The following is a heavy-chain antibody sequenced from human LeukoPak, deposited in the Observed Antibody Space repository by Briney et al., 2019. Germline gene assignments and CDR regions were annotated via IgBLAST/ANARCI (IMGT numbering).Heavy chain of an antibody. J-gene: IGHJ3*02. CDR1: GYTFTSYD. D-gene: IGHD6-6*01. Sequence: ASVKVSCKASGYTFTSYDINWVRQATGQGLEWMGWMNPNSGNTGYAQKFQGRVTMTRNTSISTAYMELSSLRSEDTAVYYCAKDQAIAARRGDAFDIWGQGTMVTVSS. CDR2: MNPNSGNT. V-gene: IGHV1-8*01. CDR3: AKDQAIAARRGDAFDI.